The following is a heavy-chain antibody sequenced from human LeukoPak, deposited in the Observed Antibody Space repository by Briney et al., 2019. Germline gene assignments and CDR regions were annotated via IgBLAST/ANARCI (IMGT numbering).Heavy chain of an antibody. J-gene: IGHJ3*02. CDR1: GDSVSTYY. D-gene: IGHD3-10*01. CDR3: AMGYGSGSGSDI. Sequence: SETLSLTCTVSGDSVSTYYWSWIRQPPGKGLEWIGYISYTGSSNYNRSLKSRVTISVDTSKNQFSLKLSFVTAADTAVYYCAMGYGSGSGSDIWGQGTMVTVSS. V-gene: IGHV4-59*08. CDR2: ISYTGSS.